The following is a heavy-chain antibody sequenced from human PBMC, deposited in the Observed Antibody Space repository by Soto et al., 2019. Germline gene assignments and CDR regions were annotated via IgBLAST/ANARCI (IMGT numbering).Heavy chain of an antibody. Sequence: QAQLVQSGAEVKKPGASVKVSCKASGYISSTYGVTWVRQAPGQGLEWMGWISGLNGNTDDGQKLQGRVSMTIDTSTSTAYMDLRSLRSDDTAVYYCARAEAYTTSWYAMDVWGQGTTVIVSS. CDR2: ISGLNGNT. CDR3: ARAEAYTTSWYAMDV. D-gene: IGHD2-2*01. V-gene: IGHV1-18*01. CDR1: GYISSTYG. J-gene: IGHJ6*02.